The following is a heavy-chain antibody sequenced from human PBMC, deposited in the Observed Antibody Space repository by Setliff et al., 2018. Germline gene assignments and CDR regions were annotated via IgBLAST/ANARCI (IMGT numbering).Heavy chain of an antibody. Sequence: PSETLSLTCNVSGASISSSYWTWIRQPPGNTNYNPSLKSRVTISRDTSKNQFSLKLTSVTAADTAAYYCARSLGSGTYWGSRPYYSDYWGQGTLVTVSS. CDR3: ARSLGSGTYWGSRPYYSDY. J-gene: IGHJ4*02. CDR2: T. V-gene: IGHV4-4*09. D-gene: IGHD3-10*01. CDR1: GASISSSY.